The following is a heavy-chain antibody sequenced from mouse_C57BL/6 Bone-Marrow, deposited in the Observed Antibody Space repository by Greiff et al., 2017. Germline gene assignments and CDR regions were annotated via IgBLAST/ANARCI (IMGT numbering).Heavy chain of an antibody. CDR3: ARRSYYYGGSYLYYNARDY. J-gene: IGHJ4*01. CDR1: GYAFTNYL. D-gene: IGHD1-1*01. V-gene: IGHV1-54*01. Sequence: QVQLKQSGAELVRPGTSVKVSCKASGYAFTNYLIEWVKQRPGQGLEWIGVINPGSGGTNYNEKFKGKATLTADKSSSTAYMQLSSLTSEDSAVYFCARRSYYYGGSYLYYNARDYWGQGTSVTVSS. CDR2: INPGSGGT.